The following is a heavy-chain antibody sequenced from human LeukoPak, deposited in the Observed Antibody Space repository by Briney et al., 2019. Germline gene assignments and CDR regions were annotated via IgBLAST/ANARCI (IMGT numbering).Heavy chain of an antibody. CDR3: ARDPGIVVVPAAPFTRDYYGMDV. CDR1: GYTFTSYG. Sequence: ASVKVSCKASGYTFTSYGISWVRQAPGQGLEWMGWISAYNGNTNYAQKLQGRVTMTTDTSTSTAYMELRSLSSDDTAVYYCARDPGIVVVPAAPFTRDYYGMDVWGQGTTVTVSS. D-gene: IGHD2-2*01. J-gene: IGHJ6*02. V-gene: IGHV1-18*01. CDR2: ISAYNGNT.